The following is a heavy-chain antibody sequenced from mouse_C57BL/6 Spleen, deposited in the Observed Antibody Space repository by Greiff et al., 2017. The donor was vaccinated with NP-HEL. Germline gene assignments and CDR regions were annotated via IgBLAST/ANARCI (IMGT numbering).Heavy chain of an antibody. CDR1: GFSLTSYG. CDR3: AKKGRGYAMDY. J-gene: IGHJ4*01. V-gene: IGHV2-5*01. CDR2: IWRGGST. Sequence: VKLVESGPGLVQPSQSLSITCTVSGFSLTSYGVHWVRQSPGKGLEWLGVIWRGGSTDYNAAFMSRLSITKDNSKSQVFFKMNRLQADDTAIYSCAKKGRGYAMDYWGQGTSATVSS.